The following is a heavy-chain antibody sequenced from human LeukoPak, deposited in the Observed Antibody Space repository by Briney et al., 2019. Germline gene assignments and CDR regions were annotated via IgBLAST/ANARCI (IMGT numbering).Heavy chain of an antibody. Sequence: SVKVSCKASGGTFSSYAISWVRQSPGQGLEWMGRIIPILGIANYAQKFQGRVTITADKSTSTAYMELRSLRSDDTAVYYCARDQEPHVDYWAREPWSPSPQ. D-gene: IGHD1-14*01. CDR1: GGTFSSYA. J-gene: IGHJ4*02. CDR3: ARDQEPHVDY. V-gene: IGHV1-69*04. CDR2: IIPILGIA.